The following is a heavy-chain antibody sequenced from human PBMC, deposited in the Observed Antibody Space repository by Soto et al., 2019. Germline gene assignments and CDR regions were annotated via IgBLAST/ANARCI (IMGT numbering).Heavy chain of an antibody. CDR1: GFTFSSYG. Sequence: QVQLVESGGGVVQPGRSLRLSCAASGFTFSSYGMHWVRQAPGKGLEWVAVIWYDVSNKYYADSVKGRFIISRDNSKNTLYLQMNSLRAEDTAVYYCARSGYVSFEFDYWGQGTLVTVSS. V-gene: IGHV3-33*01. CDR2: IWYDVSNK. D-gene: IGHD5-12*01. J-gene: IGHJ4*02. CDR3: ARSGYVSFEFDY.